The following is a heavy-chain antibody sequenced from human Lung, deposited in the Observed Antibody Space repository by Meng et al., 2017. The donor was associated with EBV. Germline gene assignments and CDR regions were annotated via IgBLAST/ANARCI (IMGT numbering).Heavy chain of an antibody. CDR2: IDDSGST. V-gene: IGHV4-61*03. CDR1: GGSGISGGYY. D-gene: IGHD6-13*01. Sequence: LRGRGSGLLRRSETLSLTGSVSGGSGISGGYYWSWIRQPPGKGLEWIGYIDDSGSTNNNPSLKSRVTISVDTSKNHFSLSLSSVTAADTAVYYCARDPAWTAAGSFDYWGQGTLVTVS. CDR3: ARDPAWTAAGSFDY. J-gene: IGHJ4*02.